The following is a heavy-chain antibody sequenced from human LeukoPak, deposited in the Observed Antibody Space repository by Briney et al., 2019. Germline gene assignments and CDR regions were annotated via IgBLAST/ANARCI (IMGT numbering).Heavy chain of an antibody. J-gene: IGHJ4*02. Sequence: PGGSLRLSCAASGFTFNNYWMSWVRQAPGKGLEWVANIKQDGSEKNYVDSVKGRFTISRDNSKNTLYLQMNSLRAEDTAVYYCAKDLVPYSSGWYGGYYFDYWGQGTLVTVSS. CDR2: IKQDGSEK. CDR1: GFTFNNYW. V-gene: IGHV3-7*03. D-gene: IGHD6-19*01. CDR3: AKDLVPYSSGWYGGYYFDY.